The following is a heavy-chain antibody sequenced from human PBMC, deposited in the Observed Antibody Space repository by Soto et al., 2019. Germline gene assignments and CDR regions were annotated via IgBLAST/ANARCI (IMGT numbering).Heavy chain of an antibody. CDR3: AKKVNSGSGSQYFDY. CDR2: FRASGDDGTT. Sequence: RGSLSVSCVTSGFTFSIYSMSWVGQAPGKGLEWVSGFRASGDDGTTYYADSVKGRFTISRDNSKNTLFLQLNSLRAEDTAIYYCAKKVNSGSGSQYFDYWGQGTPGTVLL. CDR1: GFTFSIYS. V-gene: IGHV3-23*01. D-gene: IGHD3-10*01. J-gene: IGHJ4*02.